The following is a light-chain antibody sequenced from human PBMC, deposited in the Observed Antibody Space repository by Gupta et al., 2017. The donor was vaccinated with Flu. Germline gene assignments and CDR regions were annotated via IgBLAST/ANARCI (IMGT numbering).Light chain of an antibody. J-gene: IGLJ2*01. CDR2: DHN. CDR3: QVWDTMTDNPVL. CDR1: NFGIGG. V-gene: IGLV3-21*02. Sequence: SSVLTQPPSTSVAPGQTANISCGAINFGIGGVQWYRQKPGQAPVLVVYDHNERPSGIPGRSSASTSGNTATLTISRVDAGDEDDYYCQVWDTMTDNPVLFGGGTTLTVL.